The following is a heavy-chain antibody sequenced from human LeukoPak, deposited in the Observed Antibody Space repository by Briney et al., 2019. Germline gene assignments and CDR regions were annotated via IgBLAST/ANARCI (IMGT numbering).Heavy chain of an antibody. CDR2: IGSSSNTI. J-gene: IGHJ5*02. Sequence: PGGSLRLSCAASGFTFSTYNMNWVRQAPGKGLEWVSYIGSSSNTIYYADSVKGRFTISRDNAKNSLYLQMNSLRAEDTAVYYCARAALTTVTTSSLDPWAREPWSPSPQ. CDR1: GFTFSTYN. CDR3: ARAALTTVTTSSLDP. D-gene: IGHD4-17*01. V-gene: IGHV3-48*01.